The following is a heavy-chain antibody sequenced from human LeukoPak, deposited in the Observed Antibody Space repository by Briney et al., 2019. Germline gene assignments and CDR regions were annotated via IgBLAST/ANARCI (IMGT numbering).Heavy chain of an antibody. CDR3: ARGGGWLQLLGSFDY. V-gene: IGHV4-61*01. CDR2: IYYSGST. CDR1: GGSVSSGSYY. Sequence: PSETLSLTCTVSGGSVSSGSYYWSWIRQPPGKGLEWIGYIYYSGSTNYNPSLKSRVTISVDTSKNQFSLKLSSVTAADTAVYYCARGGGWLQLLGSFDYWGQGTLVTVSS. D-gene: IGHD5-24*01. J-gene: IGHJ4*02.